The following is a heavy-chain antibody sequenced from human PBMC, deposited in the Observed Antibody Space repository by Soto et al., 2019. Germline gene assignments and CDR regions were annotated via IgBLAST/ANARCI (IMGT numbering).Heavy chain of an antibody. V-gene: IGHV4-39*01. CDR1: GGSISSSSYY. CDR2: IYYSGST. Sequence: QLQLQESGPGLVKPSETLSLTCTVSGGSISSSSYYWGWIRQPPGKGLEWIGSIYYSGSTYYNPSLKSRVTISVDTSNNQFSLKLSSVTAADTAVYYCARRSPVRGVHTAFDPWGQGTLVTVSS. CDR3: ARRSPVRGVHTAFDP. J-gene: IGHJ5*02. D-gene: IGHD3-10*01.